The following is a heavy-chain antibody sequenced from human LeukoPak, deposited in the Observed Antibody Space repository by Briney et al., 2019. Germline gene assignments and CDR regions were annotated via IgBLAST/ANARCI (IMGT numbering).Heavy chain of an antibody. V-gene: IGHV3-9*01. J-gene: IGHJ4*02. Sequence: GGSLRLSCAASGFTFDDYAMHWVRQAPGKGLEWVSGISWNSGSIGYADSVKGRFTISRDNSKNTLYLQMNSLRAEDTAVYYCAKGYTSGGKYFDYWGQGTLVTVSS. CDR1: GFTFDDYA. D-gene: IGHD6-25*01. CDR3: AKGYTSGGKYFDY. CDR2: ISWNSGSI.